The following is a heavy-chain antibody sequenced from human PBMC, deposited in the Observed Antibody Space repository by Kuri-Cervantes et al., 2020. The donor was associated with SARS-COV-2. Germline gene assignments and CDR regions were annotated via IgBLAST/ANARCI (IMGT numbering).Heavy chain of an antibody. CDR1: GYTFTSYG. J-gene: IGHJ4*02. V-gene: IGHV1-18*01. Sequence: ASVKVSCKASGYTFTSYGISWARQAPGQGLEWMGWISVYNGNTNSAQKLQGRVTMTTDTSTSTAYMELRSLRSEDTAVYYCARGVSRYYYDSSGYWGQGTLVTVSS. D-gene: IGHD3-22*01. CDR3: ARGVSRYYYDSSGY. CDR2: ISVYNGNT.